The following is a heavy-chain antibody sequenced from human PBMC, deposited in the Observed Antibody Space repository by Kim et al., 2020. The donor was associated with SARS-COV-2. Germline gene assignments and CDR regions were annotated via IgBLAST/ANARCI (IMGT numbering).Heavy chain of an antibody. CDR2: INSDGSVT. CDR1: FSFTAYW. CDR3: TRSYTAMDS. Sequence: GGSLRLSCAASFSFTAYWMHWVRQDPGKGLVWVSRINSDGSVTTSADSVRGRFTISRDNAKNILYPQMNSLRDEDTAVYYCTRSYTAMDSWGQGTLVTVSS. J-gene: IGHJ5*01. V-gene: IGHV3-74*01. D-gene: IGHD5-18*01.